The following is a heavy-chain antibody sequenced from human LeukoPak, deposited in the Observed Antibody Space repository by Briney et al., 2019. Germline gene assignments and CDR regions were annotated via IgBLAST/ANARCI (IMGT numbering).Heavy chain of an antibody. Sequence: PGGSLRLSCAASGFTVSSNYMSWVRQAPGKGLEWVSAIYSGGSTYYADSVKGRFTISRDNSKNTLYLQMNSPRAEDTAVYYCAREVAAAGISEETAIDYWGQGTLVTVSS. D-gene: IGHD6-13*01. V-gene: IGHV3-53*01. CDR3: AREVAAAGISEETAIDY. CDR1: GFTVSSNY. CDR2: IYSGGST. J-gene: IGHJ4*02.